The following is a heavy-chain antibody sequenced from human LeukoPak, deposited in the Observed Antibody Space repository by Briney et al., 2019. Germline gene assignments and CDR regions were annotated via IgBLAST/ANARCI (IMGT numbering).Heavy chain of an antibody. CDR1: DYSISIGYY. Sequence: SETLSLTCTVSDYSISIGYYWGWIRPSPGKGLEWIGRIYTSGSTNYNPSLKSRVTMSVDTSKNQFSLKLSSVTAADTAVYYCARDLGGGSYPDYWGQGTLVTVSS. V-gene: IGHV4-38-2*02. J-gene: IGHJ4*02. CDR3: ARDLGGGSYPDY. CDR2: IYTSGST. D-gene: IGHD1-26*01.